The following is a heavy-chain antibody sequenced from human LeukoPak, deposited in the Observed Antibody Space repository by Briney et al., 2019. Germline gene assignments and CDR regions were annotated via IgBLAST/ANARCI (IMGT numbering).Heavy chain of an antibody. CDR2: ISSSGITI. J-gene: IGHJ4*02. D-gene: IGHD6-13*01. V-gene: IGHV3-11*01. Sequence: GGSLRLSCAASGFTFSDYYMSWIRQAPGKGLEWVSYISSSGITIYYADSVKGRFTISRGNAKNSLYLQMNSLRAEDTAVYYCASYGYSSSWYWVGDRDFDYWGQGTLVTVSS. CDR3: ASYGYSSSWYWVGDRDFDY. CDR1: GFTFSDYY.